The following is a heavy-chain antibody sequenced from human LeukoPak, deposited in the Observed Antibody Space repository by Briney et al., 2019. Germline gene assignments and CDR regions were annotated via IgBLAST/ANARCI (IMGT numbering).Heavy chain of an antibody. CDR2: INGDGTTT. CDR1: GFTFSTYW. J-gene: IGHJ4*02. CDR3: ARVGHCTSTSCFIDY. D-gene: IGHD2-2*01. V-gene: IGHV3-74*03. Sequence: PGGSLRLSCAASGFTFSTYWMHWVRQAPGKGLVWVSRINGDGTTTTYADSVKGRFTISRDNAKNTLFLQVNGLRADDTAVYYCARVGHCTSTSCFIDYWGQGTLVTVSS.